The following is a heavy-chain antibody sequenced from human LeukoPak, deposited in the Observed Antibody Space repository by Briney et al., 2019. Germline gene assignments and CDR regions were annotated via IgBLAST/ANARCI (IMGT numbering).Heavy chain of an antibody. D-gene: IGHD6-13*01. CDR2: ISYTGST. CDR1: GGSISSNTYY. CDR3: ARPLAASLSHFDY. J-gene: IGHJ4*02. V-gene: IGHV4-39*01. Sequence: SETLSLTCTVSGGSISSNTYYWGWIRQPPGKGLEWIGTISYTGSTYYNPSLKSRVTISIDTSKNEFSLKLSSLTAADTAVYYCARPLAASLSHFDYWGQGTLVTVSS.